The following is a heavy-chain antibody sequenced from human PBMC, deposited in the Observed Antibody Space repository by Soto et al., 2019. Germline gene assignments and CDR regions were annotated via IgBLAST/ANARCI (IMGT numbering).Heavy chain of an antibody. CDR3: AKASPYYDSSGYYYEAFDI. D-gene: IGHD3-22*01. J-gene: IGHJ3*02. CDR1: GFTFSSYA. CDR2: ISGSGGST. V-gene: IGHV3-23*01. Sequence: PGGSLRLSCAASGFTFSSYAMSWVSQAPGKGLEWVSAISGSGGSTYYADSVKGRFTISRDNSKNTLYLQMNSLRAEDTAVYYCAKASPYYDSSGYYYEAFDIWGQGTMVTVSS.